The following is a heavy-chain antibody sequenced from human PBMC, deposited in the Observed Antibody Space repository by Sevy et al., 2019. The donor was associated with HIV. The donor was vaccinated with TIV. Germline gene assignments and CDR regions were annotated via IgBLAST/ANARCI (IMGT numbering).Heavy chain of an antibody. CDR2: FYPEDGET. CDR1: GSTLTKLS. J-gene: IGHJ4*02. V-gene: IGHV1-24*01. CDR3: ATTKDYYDSSGSPFDY. Sequence: ASVKVSCKVSGSTLTKLSMHWVRQVPGKGLEWMVSFYPEDGETIYARKFQGRVTMTEDTSTDTAYMVLSSLRSEDTAVYFCATTKDYYDSSGSPFDYWGQGTLVTVSS. D-gene: IGHD3-22*01.